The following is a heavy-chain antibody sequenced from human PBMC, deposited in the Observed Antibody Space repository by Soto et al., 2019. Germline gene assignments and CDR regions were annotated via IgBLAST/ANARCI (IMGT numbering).Heavy chain of an antibody. V-gene: IGHV1-2*04. CDR2: INPNSGGT. D-gene: IGHD6-6*01. CDR3: ARGPPISFSAARGPIWDY. J-gene: IGHJ4*02. Sequence: QVQLVQSGAEVKKPGASVKVSCKASGYTFTDYYMHWVRQAPGQGLEWMGWINPNSGGTNYAQKFQDWVTMTRDTSISTAYMDLRRMKSDDTAVYYCARGPPISFSAARGPIWDYWGQGTLVTVSS. CDR1: GYTFTDYY.